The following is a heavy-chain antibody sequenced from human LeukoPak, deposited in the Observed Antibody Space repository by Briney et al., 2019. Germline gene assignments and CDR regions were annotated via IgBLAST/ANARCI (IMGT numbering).Heavy chain of an antibody. V-gene: IGHV4-4*07. D-gene: IGHD3-10*01. CDR3: TRDFQMVRGGPYNWFDP. J-gene: IGHJ5*02. CDR1: GGSISSYY. Sequence: SETLSLTCTVSGGSISSYYWSWIRQPAGKGLEWIGRIYTSGSTNYNPSLKSRVTMSVDTSKSQFSLKLSSVTAADTAVYYCTRDFQMVRGGPYNWFDPWGQGTLVTVSS. CDR2: IYTSGST.